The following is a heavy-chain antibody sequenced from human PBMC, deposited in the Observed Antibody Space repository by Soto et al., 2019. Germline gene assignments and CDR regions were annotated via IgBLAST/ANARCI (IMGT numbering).Heavy chain of an antibody. CDR1: GYTFTIYG. D-gene: IGHD1-26*01. CDR3: AREGSIVGVTDYYYYYGMDV. V-gene: IGHV1-18*01. J-gene: IGHJ6*02. CDR2: ISAYNGNT. Sequence: ASVKVSCKASGYTFTIYGISWVRQAPGQGLEWMGWISAYNGNTNYAQKLQGRVTMTTDTSTSTAYMELRSLRSDDTAVYYCAREGSIVGVTDYYYYYGMDVWGQGTTVTVSS.